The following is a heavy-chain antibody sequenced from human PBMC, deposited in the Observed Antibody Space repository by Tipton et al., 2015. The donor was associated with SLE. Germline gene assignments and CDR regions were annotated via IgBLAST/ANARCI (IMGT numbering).Heavy chain of an antibody. J-gene: IGHJ4*02. CDR2: IYYTGST. CDR1: DDSIGSHY. Sequence: TLSLTCTVSDDSIGSHYWTWIRQPPGKGREYIGYIYYTGSTNYNPSLKRRVTISVDTSKNQFSLRLSSVTAADTAVYYCATHPRSYSSGWSYYFDYWGQGTLVTVSS. D-gene: IGHD6-19*01. V-gene: IGHV4-59*11. CDR3: ATHPRSYSSGWSYYFDY.